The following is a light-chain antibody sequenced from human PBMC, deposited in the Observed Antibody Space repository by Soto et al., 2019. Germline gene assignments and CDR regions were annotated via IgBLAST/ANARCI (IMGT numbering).Light chain of an antibody. CDR2: DAS. Sequence: DIQMTQSPSALSASVGNRVTITCQASQDIATYLNWYQQKPGKAPNLLIYDASNLETGVPSRFSGGGSGTEFTLTISSLQPDDFATYYCQQYNSYSSFGGGTKVDI. CDR3: QQYNSYSS. J-gene: IGKJ4*01. CDR1: QDIATY. V-gene: IGKV1-33*01.